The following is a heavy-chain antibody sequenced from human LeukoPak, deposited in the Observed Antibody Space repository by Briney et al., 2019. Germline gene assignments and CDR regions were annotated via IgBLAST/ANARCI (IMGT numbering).Heavy chain of an antibody. CDR2: IIPIFGTA. D-gene: IGHD6-13*01. Sequence: ASVKVSCKASGGTFSSYAISWVRQAPGQGLEWMGGIIPIFGTANYAQKFQGRVTITTDESTSTAYMELSSLRSEDTAVYYCARVFGYSSSQPYYYYMDVWGKGTTVTVSS. CDR3: ARVFGYSSSQPYYYYMDV. V-gene: IGHV1-69*05. J-gene: IGHJ6*03. CDR1: GGTFSSYA.